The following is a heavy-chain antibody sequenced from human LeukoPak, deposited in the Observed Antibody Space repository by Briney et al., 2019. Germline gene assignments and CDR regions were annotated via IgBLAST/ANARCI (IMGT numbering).Heavy chain of an antibody. CDR3: ARGDLIAAAFGY. Sequence: ALVKVSCKASGYTFTSCDINWVRQATGQGLEWMGWMNPNSGNTGYAQKFQGRVTITRNTSISTAYMELSSLRSEDTAVYYCARGDLIAAAFGYWGQGTLVTVSS. V-gene: IGHV1-8*03. CDR2: MNPNSGNT. CDR1: GYTFTSCD. D-gene: IGHD6-13*01. J-gene: IGHJ4*02.